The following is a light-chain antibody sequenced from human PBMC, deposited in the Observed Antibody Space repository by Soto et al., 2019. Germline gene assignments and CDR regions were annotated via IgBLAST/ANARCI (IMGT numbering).Light chain of an antibody. CDR3: QKHGSSPIN. CDR2: EAS. Sequence: EIVLAQAPGSLALSPGDGATLSWRASQSVAGAYVAWYQQRPGQAPRLLISEASSRATGIPDRFSGSGSGTDFTLTIDRLEPEDFAMYYCQKHGSSPINFGQGTRLEIK. CDR1: QSVAGAY. J-gene: IGKJ5*01. V-gene: IGKV3-20*01.